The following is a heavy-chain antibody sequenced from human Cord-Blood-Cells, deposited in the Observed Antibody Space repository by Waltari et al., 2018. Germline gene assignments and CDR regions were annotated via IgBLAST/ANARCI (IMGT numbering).Heavy chain of an antibody. J-gene: IGHJ4*02. CDR1: GSTFTSYA. V-gene: IGHV1-3*01. D-gene: IGHD4-17*01. CDR2: INAGNGNT. Sequence: VQLVKSGAEVKKPGASVKDSCKASGSTFTSYAMHWDRQAPGQRLEWMRWINAGNGNTKYSQKFQGRVTITRDTSASTAYMELSSLRSEDTAVYYCARSSTVTFDYWGQGTLVTVSS. CDR3: ARSSTVTFDY.